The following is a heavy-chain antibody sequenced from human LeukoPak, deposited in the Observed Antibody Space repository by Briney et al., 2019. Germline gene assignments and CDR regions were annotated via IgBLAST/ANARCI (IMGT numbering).Heavy chain of an antibody. CDR1: GYTFTSYY. Sequence: ASVKVSCKSSGYTFTSYYMNWVRQAPGQGLEWMGITNPSGGSTSYAQKFQDRVAMTRDTSTSTMYMELSSLPSEDTAVYYCARDGAADGMDVWGQGTTVTVSS. CDR3: ARDGAADGMDV. CDR2: TNPSGGST. J-gene: IGHJ6*02. D-gene: IGHD2-15*01. V-gene: IGHV1-46*01.